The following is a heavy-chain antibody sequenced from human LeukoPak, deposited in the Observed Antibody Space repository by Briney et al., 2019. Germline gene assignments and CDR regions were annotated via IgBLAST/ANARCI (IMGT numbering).Heavy chain of an antibody. Sequence: GSLRLSCAASGFNFSDYGMHWVRQTPGKGLEWVAYIRPDGRSTFYLDAVEGRFTISRDNSRNTVFLQMTNLRHEDTALYYCTTSLLDHWGQGALVPVTS. D-gene: IGHD1-1*01. CDR3: TTSLLDH. CDR1: GFNFSDYG. CDR2: IRPDGRST. J-gene: IGHJ5*02. V-gene: IGHV3-30*02.